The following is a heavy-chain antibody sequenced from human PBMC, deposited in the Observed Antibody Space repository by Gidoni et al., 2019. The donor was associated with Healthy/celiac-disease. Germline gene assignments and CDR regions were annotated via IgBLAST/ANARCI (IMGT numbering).Heavy chain of an antibody. D-gene: IGHD3-10*01. J-gene: IGHJ4*02. Sequence: EVQLVESGGGLVKPGGSLRLSCAASGFTFSSYSMNWVRQAPGKGLEWVSSISSSGSTIYYADSVKGRFTISRDNAKNSLYLQMNSLRAEDTAVYYCARESGFGGYFDYWGQGTLVTVSS. CDR3: ARESGFGGYFDY. CDR1: GFTFSSYS. V-gene: IGHV3-21*01. CDR2: ISSSGSTI.